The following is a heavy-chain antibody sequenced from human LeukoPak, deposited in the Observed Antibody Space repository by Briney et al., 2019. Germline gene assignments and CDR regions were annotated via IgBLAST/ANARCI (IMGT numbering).Heavy chain of an antibody. V-gene: IGHV1-2*02. J-gene: IGHJ4*02. CDR1: GYTFTGKY. CDR3: ARGYYYDSSGYFDLDY. D-gene: IGHD3-22*01. Sequence: ASVKVSCKASGYTFTGKYMHWVRQAPGQGLEWMGWINPNSGGTNYAQKFQGRVTMTRDTSINTAYMELSRLRSDDTAVYYCARGYYYDSSGYFDLDYWGQGTLVPVSS. CDR2: INPNSGGT.